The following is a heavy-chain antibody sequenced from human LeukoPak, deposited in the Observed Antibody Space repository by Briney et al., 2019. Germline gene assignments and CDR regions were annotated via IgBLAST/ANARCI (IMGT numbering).Heavy chain of an antibody. Sequence: GGSLRLSCSVSGXTFSSYAMHWVRQAPGRGLEYVSAISSNGGSTYYPDSLKGRFAISRDNSKNTLYLQMSSLRAEDTALYYCAKEGTSSTWTFDYWGQGTQVTVSS. CDR1: GXTFSSYA. J-gene: IGHJ4*02. V-gene: IGHV3-64D*09. CDR2: ISSNGGST. CDR3: AKEGTSSTWTFDY. D-gene: IGHD6-13*01.